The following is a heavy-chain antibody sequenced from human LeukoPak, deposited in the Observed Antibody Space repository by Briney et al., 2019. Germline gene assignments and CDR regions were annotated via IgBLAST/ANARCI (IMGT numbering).Heavy chain of an antibody. J-gene: IGHJ4*02. CDR2: ISGSGGNT. D-gene: IGHD4-11*01. CDR3: AKVSAYSNYFCFVY. Sequence: PGGTLRLSCAASGFTFSRYGMSWVRQDPGKGLEWDSAISGSGGNTYYADSVKGRFTISRDNSKTTLYLQMNSLRAEDTAVYYCAKVSAYSNYFCFVYWGQGTLVTVSS. CDR1: GFTFSRYG. V-gene: IGHV3-23*01.